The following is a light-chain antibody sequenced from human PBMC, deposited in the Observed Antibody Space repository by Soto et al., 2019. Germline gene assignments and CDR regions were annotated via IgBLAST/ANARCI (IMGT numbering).Light chain of an antibody. Sequence: DIQRTQSPPTLSASVGDRVTRTCRASQSISWWLAWYQQKPGKAPKLLIYDASTLESGVPSRFSGSGSGTEFTLTISSLQPDDFATPYCQHSNSYSEAFGQGTKVDIK. CDR2: DAS. CDR3: QHSNSYSEA. V-gene: IGKV1-5*01. CDR1: QSISWW. J-gene: IGKJ1*01.